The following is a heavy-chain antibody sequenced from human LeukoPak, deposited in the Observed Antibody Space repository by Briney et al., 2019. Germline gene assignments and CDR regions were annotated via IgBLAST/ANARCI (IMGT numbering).Heavy chain of an antibody. D-gene: IGHD6-6*01. CDR2: INPNSGGT. CDR1: GHTFTGYY. V-gene: IGHV1-2*02. J-gene: IGHJ6*03. CDR3: ARWGKAVAARPSNYYYYYMDV. Sequence: GASVKVSCKASGHTFTGYYMHWVRQAPGQGLEWMGWINPNSGGTNYAQKFQGRVTMTRDTSISTAYMELSRLRSDDTAVYYCARWGKAVAARPSNYYYYYMDVWGKGTTVTVSS.